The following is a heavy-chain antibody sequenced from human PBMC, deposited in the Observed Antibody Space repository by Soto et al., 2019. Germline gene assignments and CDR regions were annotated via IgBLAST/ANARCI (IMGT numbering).Heavy chain of an antibody. D-gene: IGHD3-3*01. CDR1: GGSISSSYW. V-gene: IGHV4-4*02. J-gene: IGHJ4*02. CDR3: TRESGNTNNFDY. Sequence: SETLSLTCAVSGGSISSSYWWSWVRQPPGKGLEWIGEIYHSGSTNYNPSLKSRVTISVDKSKNQFSLKLSSVTAADTAVYYCTRESGNTNNFDYWGQGILVTVSS. CDR2: IYHSGST.